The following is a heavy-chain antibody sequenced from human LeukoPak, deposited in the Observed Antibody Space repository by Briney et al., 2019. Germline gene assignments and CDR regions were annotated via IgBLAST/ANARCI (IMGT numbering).Heavy chain of an antibody. J-gene: IGHJ4*02. CDR1: GGSFSGYY. Sequence: SETLPLTCAVYGGSFSGYYWSWIRQPAGKGLEWIGRIYTSGSTNYNPSLKSRVTISVDTSKNQFSLKLSSVTAADTAVYYCAREGYSYGLHYWGQGTLVTVSS. D-gene: IGHD5-18*01. CDR3: AREGYSYGLHY. V-gene: IGHV4-4*07. CDR2: IYTSGST.